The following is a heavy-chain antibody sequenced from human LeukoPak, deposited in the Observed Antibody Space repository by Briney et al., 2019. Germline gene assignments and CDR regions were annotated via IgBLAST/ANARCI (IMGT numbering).Heavy chain of an antibody. Sequence: SETLSLTCTVSGGSVNSGGYYWCWIRQHPGKGLEWIGNFHYSGSTYHNPSLKSRVTISVDTSKNQFSLKLSSVTAADTAAYYCARGFSPYNWFDPWGQGTLVTVSS. J-gene: IGHJ5*02. V-gene: IGHV4-31*03. D-gene: IGHD2/OR15-2a*01. CDR3: ARGFSPYNWFDP. CDR1: GGSVNSGGYY. CDR2: FHYSGST.